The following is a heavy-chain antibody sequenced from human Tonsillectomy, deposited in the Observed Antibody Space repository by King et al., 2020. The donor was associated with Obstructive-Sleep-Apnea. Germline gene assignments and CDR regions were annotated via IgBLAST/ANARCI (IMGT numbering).Heavy chain of an antibody. Sequence: VQLVESGGGLVKPGGSLRLSCVASGFTFSEFSMNWVRQAPGKGLEWVSFISSSSSYIYYADSVKGRFTISRDNAKNSLYLQMNSLRAEDTAVYYCASGGYSGYDQYFDYWGQGTLVTVSS. CDR3: ASGGYSGYDQYFDY. CDR1: GFTFSEFS. J-gene: IGHJ4*02. V-gene: IGHV3-21*01. D-gene: IGHD5-12*01. CDR2: ISSSSSYI.